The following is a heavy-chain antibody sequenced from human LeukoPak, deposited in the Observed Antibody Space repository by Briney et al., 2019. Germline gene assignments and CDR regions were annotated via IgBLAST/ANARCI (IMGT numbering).Heavy chain of an antibody. CDR3: ARGSDYYDSSGYYYGFDY. V-gene: IGHV4-34*01. D-gene: IGHD3-22*01. CDR1: GGSFSGYY. J-gene: IGHJ4*02. CDR2: INHSGST. Sequence: SETLSLTCAVYGGSFSGYYWSWIRQPPGKGLEWIGEINHSGSTNYNPSLKSRVTISVDTSKNQFSLKLSSVTAADTAVYYCARGSDYYDSSGYYYGFDYWGQGTLVTVSS.